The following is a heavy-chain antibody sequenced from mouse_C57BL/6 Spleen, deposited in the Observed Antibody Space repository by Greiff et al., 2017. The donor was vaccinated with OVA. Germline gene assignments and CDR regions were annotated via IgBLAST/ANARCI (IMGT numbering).Heavy chain of an antibody. CDR3: ARTLTGVYYYAMDY. V-gene: IGHV1-53*01. CDR1: GYTFTSYW. CDR2: INPSNGGT. D-gene: IGHD4-1*01. J-gene: IGHJ4*01. Sequence: VQLQQPGPELVKPGASVKLSCKASGYTFTSYWMHWVKQRPGQGLEWIGNINPSNGGTNYNEKFKSKATLTVDKSSSTAYMQLSSLTSEDSAGYYCARTLTGVYYYAMDYWGQGTSVTVSS.